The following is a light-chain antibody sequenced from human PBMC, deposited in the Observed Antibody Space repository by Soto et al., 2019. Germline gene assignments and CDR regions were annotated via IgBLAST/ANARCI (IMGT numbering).Light chain of an antibody. CDR1: SSDVGSYNL. CDR2: EGS. V-gene: IGLV2-23*01. CDR3: CSYAGSSTFYV. Sequence: QSVLTQPASGSGFPGQSITISCTGTSSDVGSYNLVSWYQQHPGKAPKLMIYEGSKRPSGVSNRFSGSKSGNTASLTISGLQAEDEADYYCCSYAGSSTFYVFGTGTKVTVL. J-gene: IGLJ1*01.